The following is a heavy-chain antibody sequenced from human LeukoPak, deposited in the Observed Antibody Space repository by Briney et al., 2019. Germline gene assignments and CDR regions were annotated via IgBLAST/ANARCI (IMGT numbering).Heavy chain of an antibody. Sequence: TGGSLRLSCAASGFTFSSYAMSWVRQAPGKGLEWVSAISGSGGSTYYADSVKGRFTISRDNSKNTLYLQMNSLRAEDTAVYYCAKVGGSGSYVYYYYGMDVWGQGTTVTVS. V-gene: IGHV3-23*01. CDR3: AKVGGSGSYVYYYYGMDV. CDR1: GFTFSSYA. D-gene: IGHD3-10*01. J-gene: IGHJ6*02. CDR2: ISGSGGST.